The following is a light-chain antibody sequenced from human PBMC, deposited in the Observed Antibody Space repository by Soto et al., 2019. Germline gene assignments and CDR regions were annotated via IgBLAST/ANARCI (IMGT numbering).Light chain of an antibody. V-gene: IGKV3-20*01. CDR1: QSVSSSY. CDR3: QQYGSSPWT. CDR2: GAS. Sequence: EVVLTQSPGTLSLSPGERATLSCMASQSVSSSYLAWYQQKPGQAPRLLIYGASSRATGIPDRFSGSGSGTDFTLTISRLEPEDFAVYYCQQYGSSPWTFGEGNKV. J-gene: IGKJ1*01.